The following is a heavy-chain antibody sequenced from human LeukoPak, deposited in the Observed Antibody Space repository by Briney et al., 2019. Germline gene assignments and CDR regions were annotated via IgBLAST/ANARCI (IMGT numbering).Heavy chain of an antibody. CDR1: GYTFTSYG. J-gene: IGHJ5*02. CDR3: ARAQRGYYDFWSGSAYSNWFDP. CDR2: ISAYNGNT. V-gene: IGHV1-18*01. D-gene: IGHD3-3*01. Sequence: GASVTVSCKASGYTFTSYGISWVRQAPGQGLEWMGWISAYNGNTNYAQKLQGRVTMTTDTSTSTAYMELRSLRSDDTAVYYCARAQRGYYDFWSGSAYSNWFDPWGQGTLVTVSS.